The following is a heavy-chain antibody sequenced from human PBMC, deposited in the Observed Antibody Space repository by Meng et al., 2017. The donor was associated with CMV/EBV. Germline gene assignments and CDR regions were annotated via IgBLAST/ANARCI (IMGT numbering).Heavy chain of an antibody. D-gene: IGHD3-3*01. CDR2: MNPNSGNT. CDR1: YTFTSYG. V-gene: IGHV1-8*01. CDR3: ARGSTVFLEWHREVDY. J-gene: IGHJ4*02. Sequence: YTFTSYGINWVRQATGQGLEWMEWMNPNSGNTGYAQKFQGRVTMTRNTSISTAYMELSSLRSEDTAVYYCARGSTVFLEWHREVDYWGQGTLVTVSS.